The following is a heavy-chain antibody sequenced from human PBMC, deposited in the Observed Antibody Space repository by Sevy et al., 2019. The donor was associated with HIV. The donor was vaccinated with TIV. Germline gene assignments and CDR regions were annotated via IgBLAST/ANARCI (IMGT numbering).Heavy chain of an antibody. J-gene: IGHJ2*01. D-gene: IGHD2-2*01. CDR2: ITWNSDTI. CDR1: GFIFDDYA. CDR3: AKDIVVVPDTSSGYFDL. Sequence: GGSLRLSCAASGFIFDDYAMHWVRQAPGKGLEWVSGITWNSDTIGYADSVKGRFTISRDNAKNSLYLQMNSLRLEDSALYYCAKDIVVVPDTSSGYFDLWGRGTLVTVSS. V-gene: IGHV3-9*01.